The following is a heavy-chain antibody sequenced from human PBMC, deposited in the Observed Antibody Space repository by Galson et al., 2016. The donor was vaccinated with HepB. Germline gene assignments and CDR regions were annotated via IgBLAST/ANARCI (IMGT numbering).Heavy chain of an antibody. Sequence: SETLSLTCAVSVGSITTSGWWSWVRQPPGQGLEWIGQVFRSGRVNYTPSLATRVTISIDTSNNYFSLRLTSVTAADTARYFCARQYRGGPSDYWGQGTLVIVSS. CDR3: ARQYRGGPSDY. V-gene: IGHV4/OR15-8*01. CDR2: VFRSGRV. D-gene: IGHD5-12*01. CDR1: VGSITTSGW. J-gene: IGHJ4*02.